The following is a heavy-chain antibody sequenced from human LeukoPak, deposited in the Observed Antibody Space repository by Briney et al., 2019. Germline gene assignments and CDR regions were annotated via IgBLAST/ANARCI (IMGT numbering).Heavy chain of an antibody. CDR3: ARGSCSSSSCYERLNGLDV. V-gene: IGHV3-13*01. CDR1: GFTFDDYD. D-gene: IGHD2-2*01. CDR2: FHTAGDT. J-gene: IGHJ6*02. Sequence: GGSLRLSCAASGFTFDDYDMHWVRQATGKGLEWVSAFHTAGDTHYSGSVKGRFATSRENAKNSFYLQMNNLRAGDTAVYYCARGSCSSSSCYERLNGLDVWGQGTPVTVSS.